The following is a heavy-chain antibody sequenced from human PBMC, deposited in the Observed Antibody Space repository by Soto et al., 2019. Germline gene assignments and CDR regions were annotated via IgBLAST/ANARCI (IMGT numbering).Heavy chain of an antibody. Sequence: LRLSCAASGFTFSDYYMSWIRQAPGKGLEWVSSITSSGSTTYYTDSVKGRFTISRDNAKNSLYLQMNSLRAEDTAVYYCARERYSYGPYYFDYWGQGTLVTVSS. CDR3: ARERYSYGPYYFDY. J-gene: IGHJ4*02. D-gene: IGHD5-18*01. V-gene: IGHV3-11*01. CDR1: GFTFSDYY. CDR2: ITSSGSTT.